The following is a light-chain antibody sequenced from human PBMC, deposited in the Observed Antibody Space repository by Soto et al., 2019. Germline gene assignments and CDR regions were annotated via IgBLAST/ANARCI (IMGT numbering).Light chain of an antibody. V-gene: IGLV2-14*01. Sequence: QSALTQPASVSGSLGQSITISCTGTSTDVGDYNYVSWYQQHPGKAPKLMICDVISRPSGVSNRFSGSKAGNTASLTIFGLQAEDEADYYCSSYTSSSTLVIFGGGTKLTVL. CDR2: DVI. CDR1: STDVGDYNY. J-gene: IGLJ2*01. CDR3: SSYTSSSTLVI.